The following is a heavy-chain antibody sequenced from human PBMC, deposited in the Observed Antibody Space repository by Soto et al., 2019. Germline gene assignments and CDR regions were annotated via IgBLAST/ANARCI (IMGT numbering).Heavy chain of an antibody. CDR2: IYYSGST. CDR1: GGSISSGGYY. CDR3: ALDRAALASETEYSSSSLSSWFDP. J-gene: IGHJ5*02. Sequence: QVQLQESGPGLVKPSQTLSLTCTVSGGSISSGGYYWSWIRQHPGKGLEWIGYIYYSGSTYYNPSLKSRVTISVDTSKNQFSLKLSSVTAADTAVYYCALDRAALASETEYSSSSLSSWFDPWGQGTLVTVSS. V-gene: IGHV4-31*03. D-gene: IGHD6-6*01.